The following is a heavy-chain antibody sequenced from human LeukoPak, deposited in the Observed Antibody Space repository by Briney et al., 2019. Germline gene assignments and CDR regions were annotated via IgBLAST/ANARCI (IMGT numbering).Heavy chain of an antibody. J-gene: IGHJ6*02. V-gene: IGHV3-11*01. CDR1: GFTFSDYY. CDR2: ISSSGSTI. CDR3: ARDQSVVPAGVPYGMDV. D-gene: IGHD2-15*01. Sequence: PGGSLRLSCAASGFTFSDYYMSWIRQAPGKGLEWVSYISSSGSTIYYADSVKGRFTISRDNAKNSLYLQMDSLRAEDTAVYYCARDQSVVPAGVPYGMDVWGQGTTVTVSS.